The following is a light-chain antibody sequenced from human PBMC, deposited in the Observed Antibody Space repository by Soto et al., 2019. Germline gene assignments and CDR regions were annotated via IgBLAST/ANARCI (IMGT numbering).Light chain of an antibody. CDR3: LQHDSYPRT. Sequence: DIQMTQSPSSLFASVGDRVTITCRASQGIRNNLGWYQQRPGEAPKRLIYGASSLQRGVPSRFSGSGSGTEFTLTISSLRPEDSATYYCLQHDSYPRTFGQGTKLAIK. CDR2: GAS. J-gene: IGKJ1*01. CDR1: QGIRNN. V-gene: IGKV1-17*01.